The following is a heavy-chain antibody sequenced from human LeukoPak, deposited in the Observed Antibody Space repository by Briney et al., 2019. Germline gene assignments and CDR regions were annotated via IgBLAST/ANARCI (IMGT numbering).Heavy chain of an antibody. CDR2: IIPIFGTA. Sequence: SVKVSCKASGGTFSSYAISWVRQAPGQGLEWMGGIIPIFGTANYAQKFQGRVTITADESTSTAYMELSSLRSEDTAVYYCARVTPGIAAAGNRYYYYYGMDVWGQGTTVTVSS. D-gene: IGHD6-13*01. J-gene: IGHJ6*02. CDR3: ARVTPGIAAAGNRYYYYYGMDV. V-gene: IGHV1-69*13. CDR1: GGTFSSYA.